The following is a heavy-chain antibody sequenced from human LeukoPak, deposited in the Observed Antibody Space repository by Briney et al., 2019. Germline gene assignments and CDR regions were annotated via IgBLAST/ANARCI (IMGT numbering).Heavy chain of an antibody. D-gene: IGHD1-26*01. Sequence: SETLSLTCTVSGGSISSYYCSWIRQPPGKGLEWIGYMYYSGSTNYNPSLKSRVTMSVDTAKKQFSLKLTSVTAADTALYYCARATWDSYYYGMDVWGQGTTVTVSS. J-gene: IGHJ6*02. CDR2: MYYSGST. CDR3: ARATWDSYYYGMDV. CDR1: GGSISSYY. V-gene: IGHV4-59*01.